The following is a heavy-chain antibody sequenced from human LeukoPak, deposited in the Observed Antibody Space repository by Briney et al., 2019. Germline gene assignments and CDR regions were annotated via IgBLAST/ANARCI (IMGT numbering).Heavy chain of an antibody. CDR2: MYNKGST. V-gene: IGHV4-59*01. D-gene: IGHD6-19*01. Sequence: SETLSLTCTVSGGSIGFYYWSWIRQPPGKGPEWIGYMYNKGSTSYNPSLKSRVTISVDTSKNQFSLNVRSVTAADTAVYYCARDRPGIAVAGDALDIWGQGTMVTVSS. J-gene: IGHJ3*02. CDR3: ARDRPGIAVAGDALDI. CDR1: GGSIGFYY.